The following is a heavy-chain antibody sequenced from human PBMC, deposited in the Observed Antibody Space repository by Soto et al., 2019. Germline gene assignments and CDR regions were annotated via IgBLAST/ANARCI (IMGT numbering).Heavy chain of an antibody. CDR3: AQAISRERQIDY. CDR1: GFTFGNYA. V-gene: IGHV3-23*01. D-gene: IGHD1-26*01. J-gene: IGHJ4*02. CDR2: ISSTADGT. Sequence: EVQLLESGGGLVQPGGSLRLSCAASGFTFGNYAMGWVRQAPGKGLEWVSTISSTADGTDYADSVKGGFTISRDNSKNTLYLQMNSLRAEDTAVYYCAQAISRERQIDYWGQGTLVTVSS.